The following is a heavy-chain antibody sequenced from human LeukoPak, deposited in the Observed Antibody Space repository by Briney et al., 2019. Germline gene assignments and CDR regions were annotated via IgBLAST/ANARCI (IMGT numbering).Heavy chain of an antibody. D-gene: IGHD5-18*01. CDR1: GFTFSSYG. CDR2: IRYDGSNK. Sequence: PGGSLRLSCAASGFTFSSYGMHWVRQAPGKGLEWVAFIRYDGSNKYYADSVKGRFTISRDNSKNTLYLQMNSLRSDDTAVYYCARGCQIHLLLYFYYYMDIWGKGTTVTISS. CDR3: ARGCQIHLLLYFYYYMDI. J-gene: IGHJ6*03. V-gene: IGHV3-30*02.